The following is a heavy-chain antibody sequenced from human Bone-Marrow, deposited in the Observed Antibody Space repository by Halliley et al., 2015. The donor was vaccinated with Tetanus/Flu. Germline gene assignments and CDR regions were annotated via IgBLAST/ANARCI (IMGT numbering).Heavy chain of an antibody. V-gene: IGHV3-30*18. D-gene: IGHD2-15*01. J-gene: IGHJ5*01. Sequence: SGVTFSTFAMHWVRQAPGKGLEWVASVSNDGSDEYYAESVKGRFSISRDNSKSTVSLQMNSLRGDDTAVYYCAKDDGGSQYTADWFDSWGQGIRVTVSS. CDR3: AKDDGGSQYTADWFDS. CDR2: VSNDGSDE. CDR1: GVTFSTFA.